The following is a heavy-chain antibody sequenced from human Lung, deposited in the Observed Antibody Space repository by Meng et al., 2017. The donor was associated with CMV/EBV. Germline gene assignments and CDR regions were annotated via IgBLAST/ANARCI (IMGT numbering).Heavy chain of an antibody. J-gene: IGHJ6*02. CDR1: GFTFSSYD. CDR3: ARARAGRGDYYYYYGMDV. CDR2: IGTAGDT. Sequence: GGSXRLXCAASGFTFSSYDMHWVRQATGKGLEWVSAIGTAGDTYYPGSVKGRFTISRENAKNSLYLQMNSLRAGDTAVYYCARARAGRGDYYYYYGMDVWGQGTTVTVSS. D-gene: IGHD6-13*01. V-gene: IGHV3-13*01.